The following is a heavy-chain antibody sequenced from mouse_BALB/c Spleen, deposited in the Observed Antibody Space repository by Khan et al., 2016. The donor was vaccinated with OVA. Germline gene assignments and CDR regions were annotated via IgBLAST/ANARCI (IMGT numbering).Heavy chain of an antibody. V-gene: IGHV2-3*01. CDR3: AKFDGIFYAVDY. D-gene: IGHD2-3*01. CDR2: IWGDGNT. Sequence: VQLQESGPGLVAPSQSLSITCTVSGFSLISYGVNWVRQPPGKGLEWLGVIWGDGNTNYHSALIYRLSISKDNYKSQVFLKLNSLQTYDTSTYYCAKFDGIFYAVDYWGQGTSVTVSS. CDR1: GFSLISYG. J-gene: IGHJ4*01.